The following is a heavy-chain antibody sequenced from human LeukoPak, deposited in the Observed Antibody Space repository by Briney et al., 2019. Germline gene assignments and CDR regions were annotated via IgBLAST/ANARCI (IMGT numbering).Heavy chain of an antibody. V-gene: IGHV1-8*01. J-gene: IGHJ4*02. CDR3: ATAYRGPYFDY. CDR2: MNPNSGNT. CDR1: GFTFTSHD. Sequence: GASVKVSCKASGFTFTSHDYNWVRQATGQGLEWMGWMNPNSGNTGYAQKFQGRVTMTEDTSTDTAYMELSSLRSEDTAVYYCATAYRGPYFDYWGQGTLVTVSS. D-gene: IGHD3-10*01.